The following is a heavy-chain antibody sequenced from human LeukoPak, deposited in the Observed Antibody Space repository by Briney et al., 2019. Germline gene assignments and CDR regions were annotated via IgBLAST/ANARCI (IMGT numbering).Heavy chain of an antibody. V-gene: IGHV4-59*12. CDR3: ASYCSGGSCYEPYFDY. J-gene: IGHJ4*02. Sequence: SETLSLTCTVAGGSISSYYWSWIRQPPGKGLEWIGYIYYGGSANYNPSLKSRFTISVDTSKNQFSLKLSSVTAADTAVYYCASYCSGGSCYEPYFDYWGQGTLVTVSS. D-gene: IGHD2-15*01. CDR1: GGSISSYY. CDR2: IYYGGSA.